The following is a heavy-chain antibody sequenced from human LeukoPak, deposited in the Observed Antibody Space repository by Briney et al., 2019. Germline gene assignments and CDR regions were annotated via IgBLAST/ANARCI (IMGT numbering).Heavy chain of an antibody. CDR2: IIPIFGTA. CDR3: ARDKHRDGYKVALDY. Sequence: SVNVSCKASGGTFSSYAISWVRQAPGQGLEWMGGIIPIFGTANYAQKFQGRVTITADESTSTAYMELSSLRSEDTAVYYCARDKHRDGYKVALDYWGQGTLVTVSS. V-gene: IGHV1-69*13. CDR1: GGTFSSYA. D-gene: IGHD5-24*01. J-gene: IGHJ4*02.